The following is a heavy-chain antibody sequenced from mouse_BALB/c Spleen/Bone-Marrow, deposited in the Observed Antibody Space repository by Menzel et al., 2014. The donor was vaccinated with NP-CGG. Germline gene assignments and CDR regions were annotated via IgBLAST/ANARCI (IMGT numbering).Heavy chain of an antibody. Sequence: EVKLMESGPELVNPGASVKMSCKASGYTFTSYVMLWVKQKPGQGLEWIGYINPYNDGTKYNEKFKGKATLTSDKSSSTDYMELSRLTSEDSAVYYCAKGGNYRYDFDYWGQGTTLTIYS. CDR1: GYTFTSYV. D-gene: IGHD2-14*01. CDR2: INPYNDGT. V-gene: IGHV1-14*01. J-gene: IGHJ2*01. CDR3: AKGGNYRYDFDY.